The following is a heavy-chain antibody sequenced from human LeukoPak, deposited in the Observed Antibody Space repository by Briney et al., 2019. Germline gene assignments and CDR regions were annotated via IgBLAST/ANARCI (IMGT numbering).Heavy chain of an antibody. J-gene: IGHJ4*02. D-gene: IGHD6-19*01. CDR2: IYPNSGVT. CDR1: GYSFTGYY. Sequence: ASVKVSCKASGYSFTGYYIHWVRQAPGQGLEWMGWIYPNSGVTNYAHKFQGRVTMTRDTSIRTAYMELGTMRSDDTAVYYCARDLMAVAGTYFDYWGQGALVTVSS. CDR3: ARDLMAVAGTYFDY. V-gene: IGHV1-2*02.